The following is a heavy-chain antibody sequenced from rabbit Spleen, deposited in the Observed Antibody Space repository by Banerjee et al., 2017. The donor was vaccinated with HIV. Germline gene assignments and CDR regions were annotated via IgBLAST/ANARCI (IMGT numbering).Heavy chain of an antibody. V-gene: IGHV1S43*01. CDR2: IYIGSGIT. D-gene: IGHD6-1*01. CDR3: ARSDGTTSYASDF. CDR1: GFSFMSSYY. Sequence: QSLEESGGGLVQPEGSLALTCTASGFSFMSSYYMCWVRQAPGKGLEWIGCIYIGSGITYYASWVNRRFTLSRSTSLNSVTLQMTSLTAADTATYFCARSDGTTSYASDFWGPGTLVTV. J-gene: IGHJ4*01.